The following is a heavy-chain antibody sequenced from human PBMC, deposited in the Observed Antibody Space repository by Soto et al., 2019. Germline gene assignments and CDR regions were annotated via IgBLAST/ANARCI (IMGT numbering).Heavy chain of an antibody. CDR3: ARGGRRSDYYYYYGMDV. D-gene: IGHD6-25*01. CDR2: INTSGGSP. Sequence: GSVEVSCKAFGYTFTIYYIHWVLQAPGEGLEWMGVINTSGGSPTYAQKFQDRVTMTRDTSTSTVYIELSSLRSEDTAVYYCARGGRRSDYYYYYGMDVWGQGTTVTVSS. CDR1: GYTFTIYY. V-gene: IGHV1-46*01. J-gene: IGHJ6*02.